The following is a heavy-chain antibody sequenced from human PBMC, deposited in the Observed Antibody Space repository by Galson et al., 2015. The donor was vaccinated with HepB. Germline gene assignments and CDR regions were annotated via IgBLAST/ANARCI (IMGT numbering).Heavy chain of an antibody. CDR1: GFTFSSYA. CDR3: AKDPAPLYYDFWSGYYHYYMDV. Sequence: SLRLSCAASGFTFSSYAMSWVRQAPGKGLEWVSAISGSGGSTYYADSVKGRFTISRDNSKNTLYLQMNSLRAEDTAVYYCAKDPAPLYYDFWSGYYHYYMDVWGKGTTVTVSS. J-gene: IGHJ6*03. D-gene: IGHD3-3*01. CDR2: ISGSGGST. V-gene: IGHV3-23*01.